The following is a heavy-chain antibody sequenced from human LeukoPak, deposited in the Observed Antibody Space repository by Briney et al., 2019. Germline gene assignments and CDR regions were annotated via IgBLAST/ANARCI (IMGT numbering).Heavy chain of an antibody. D-gene: IGHD4-11*01. J-gene: IGHJ4*02. CDR1: GFTFSSYA. Sequence: GASLRLSCAASGFTFSSYAMSWVRQAPGKGLEWVSAISGSGGSTYYADSVKGRFTISRDNSKNTLYLQMNSLRAEDTAVYYCAKYFPRFDDYSRWANEYYFGYWGQGTLVTVSS. CDR2: ISGSGGST. CDR3: AKYFPRFDDYSRWANEYYFGY. V-gene: IGHV3-23*01.